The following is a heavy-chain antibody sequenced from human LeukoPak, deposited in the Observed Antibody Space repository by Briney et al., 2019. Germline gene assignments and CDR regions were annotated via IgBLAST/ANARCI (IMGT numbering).Heavy chain of an antibody. CDR3: ARDYGGSSPFDY. V-gene: IGHV3-21*06. CDR2: ISRTSEAT. Sequence: GGSLRLSCAASGFTFNTYSMTWVRQAPGKGLEWVSIISRTSEATFYADSVKGRFTISRDNAKNSLYLQMNSLRAEDTAVYYCARDYGGSSPFDYWGQGTLVTVSS. CDR1: GFTFNTYS. D-gene: IGHD4-23*01. J-gene: IGHJ4*02.